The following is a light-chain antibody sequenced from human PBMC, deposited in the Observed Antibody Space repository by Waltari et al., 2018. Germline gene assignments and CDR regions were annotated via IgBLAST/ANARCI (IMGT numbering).Light chain of an antibody. CDR2: EVT. Sequence: QSALTQPPSVSGSPGHSVTLSCTGTIDDIASYNRVSWYQQPPGTAPRLIIYEVTYRPAGVPRRFSGSKSGNTASLTISGLQAQDEADYYCSSITGSSTWVFGGGTKLTVL. J-gene: IGLJ3*02. V-gene: IGLV2-18*02. CDR1: IDDIASYNR. CDR3: SSITGSSTWV.